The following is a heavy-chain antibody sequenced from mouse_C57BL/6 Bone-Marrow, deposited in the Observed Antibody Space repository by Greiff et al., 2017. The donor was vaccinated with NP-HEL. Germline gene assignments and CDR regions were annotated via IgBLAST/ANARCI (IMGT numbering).Heavy chain of an antibody. Sequence: QVQLKQPGAELVKPGASVKMSCKASGYTFTSYWITWVKQRPGQGLEWIGDIYPGSGSTNYNEKFKSKATLTVDKSSSTAYMQLSSLTSEDSAVYYCARWGYLDYWGQGTTLTVSS. J-gene: IGHJ2*01. CDR2: IYPGSGST. CDR3: ARWGYLDY. CDR1: GYTFTSYW. V-gene: IGHV1-55*01.